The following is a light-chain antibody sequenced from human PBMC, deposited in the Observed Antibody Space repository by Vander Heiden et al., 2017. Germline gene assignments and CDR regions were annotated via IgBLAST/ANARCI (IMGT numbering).Light chain of an antibody. Sequence: VIWLTHSPSLLSASTGDRVTLSCRMSHSISSYLAWYQQKPGQAPGLLIYAASNWESGVPARFSGSGSGTDFTLTISSLESEDFATYYCQQYYSCPLTFGEGTKVESK. V-gene: IGKV1D-8*01. J-gene: IGKJ4*02. CDR2: AAS. CDR1: HSISSY. CDR3: QQYYSCPLT.